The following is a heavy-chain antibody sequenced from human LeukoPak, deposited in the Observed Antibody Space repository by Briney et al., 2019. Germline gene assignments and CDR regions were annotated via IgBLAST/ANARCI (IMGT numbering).Heavy chain of an antibody. CDR2: IYYNGDT. D-gene: IGHD5-18*01. J-gene: IGHJ4*02. CDR3: ARLRGYTSGNPGY. CDR1: GASISSSSYY. Sequence: PSETLSLTCTVSGASISSSSYYWGWSRQPQGKGLEWIVRIYYNGDTYYNSSLKSRLTISVDTSKNQSTLKLSSMTAADTALYYCARLRGYTSGNPGYWGQGSLVTVSS. V-gene: IGHV4-39*01.